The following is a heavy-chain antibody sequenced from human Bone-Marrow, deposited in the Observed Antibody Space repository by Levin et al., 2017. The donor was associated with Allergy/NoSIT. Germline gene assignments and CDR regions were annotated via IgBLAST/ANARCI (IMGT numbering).Heavy chain of an antibody. J-gene: IGHJ4*02. CDR1: GFTFSVSA. Sequence: GESLKISCAASGFTFSVSAIHWVRQASGKGLEWVGRIRSKAHSYATTFAASVTGRFTISRDDSKNTAYLQMNSLKTEDTAIYYCNTYYSSSQDSWGQGTLVTVSS. V-gene: IGHV3-73*01. CDR3: NTYYSSSQDS. D-gene: IGHD6-13*01. CDR2: IRSKAHSYAT.